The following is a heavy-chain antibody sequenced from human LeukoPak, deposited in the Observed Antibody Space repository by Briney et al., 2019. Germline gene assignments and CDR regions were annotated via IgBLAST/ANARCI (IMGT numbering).Heavy chain of an antibody. CDR3: ARVGQQLADY. J-gene: IGHJ4*02. V-gene: IGHV3-48*03. Sequence: PGGSLRLSCAASGFIFSSYEMNWVRQAPGKGLEWVSYISSTGSPRHYADSVKGRFTISRDNAKNSLYLQMNSLRAEDTAVYYCARVGQQLADYWGQGTLVTDSS. CDR1: GFIFSSYE. D-gene: IGHD6-13*01. CDR2: ISSTGSPR.